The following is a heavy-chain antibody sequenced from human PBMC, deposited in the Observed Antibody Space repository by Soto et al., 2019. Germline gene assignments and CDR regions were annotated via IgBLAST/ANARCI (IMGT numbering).Heavy chain of an antibody. CDR2: IIPIFGTA. CDR3: ARLGIGTNGPDY. CDR1: GGTLSIYS. Sequence: SVKGSCKASGGTLSIYSISWVVQAPGQGLEWMGGIIPIFGTANYAQKFQGRVTITADESTSTAYMELSSLRSEDTAVYYCARLGIGTNGPDYWGQGTLVTVSS. J-gene: IGHJ4*02. D-gene: IGHD1-1*01. V-gene: IGHV1-69*13.